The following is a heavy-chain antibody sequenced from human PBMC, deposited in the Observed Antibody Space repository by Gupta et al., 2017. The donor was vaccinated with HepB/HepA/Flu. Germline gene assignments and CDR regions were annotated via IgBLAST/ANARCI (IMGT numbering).Heavy chain of an antibody. Sequence: EVQLVDPGGGLVPPGVSLRLSCAASGFTFSSYSMNWVRQGPGKGLEWVSYISSSSSTIYYADSVKGRFTISRENAKNSLYMQMNSLRDEDTAVYYCARGGEYQLLYDYWGQGTLVTVSS. CDR1: GFTFSSYS. D-gene: IGHD2-2*02. CDR3: ARGGEYQLLYDY. CDR2: ISSSSSTI. V-gene: IGHV3-48*02. J-gene: IGHJ4*02.